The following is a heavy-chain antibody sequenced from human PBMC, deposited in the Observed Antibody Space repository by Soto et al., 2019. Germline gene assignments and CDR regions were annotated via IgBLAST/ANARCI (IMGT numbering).Heavy chain of an antibody. CDR3: ARGGFYDFWSRGCPLDY. Sequence: QVQLVQSGAEVKKPGASVKVSCKASGYTFTSYDINWVRQATGQGLEWMGWMNPNSGNTGYAQKFQGRVTMTRNTSISTAYMELSSLRSEDTAVYYCARGGFYDFWSRGCPLDYWGQGTLVTVYS. CDR2: MNPNSGNT. V-gene: IGHV1-8*01. J-gene: IGHJ4*02. CDR1: GYTFTSYD. D-gene: IGHD3-3*01.